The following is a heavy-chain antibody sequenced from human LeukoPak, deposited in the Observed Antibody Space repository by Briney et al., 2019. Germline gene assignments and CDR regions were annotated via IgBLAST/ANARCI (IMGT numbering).Heavy chain of an antibody. CDR1: GSTLRRYF. Sequence: GGSLRLSCAASGSTLRRYFVSWVGGAPGKGRGGLAKLYQDGTEKYYVDSVEGRFTITRDNAKSSLYLQMNSLRAEDTAIYYCARASRGYSYGSPIDYWGQGTLVTVSS. CDR3: ARASRGYSYGSPIDY. CDR2: LYQDGTEK. D-gene: IGHD5-18*01. J-gene: IGHJ4*02. V-gene: IGHV3-7*01.